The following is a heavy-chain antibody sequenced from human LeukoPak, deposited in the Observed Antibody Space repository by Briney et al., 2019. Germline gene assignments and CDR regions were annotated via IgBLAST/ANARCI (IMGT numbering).Heavy chain of an antibody. CDR1: GGSISSGGYY. CDR3: AREFEWELLMNAFDI. V-gene: IGHV4-30-2*01. Sequence: SETLSLTCTVSGGSISSGGYYWSWIRQPPGKGLEWIGYIYHSGSTYYNPSLKSRVTISVDRSKNQFSLKLSSVTAADTAVYYCAREFEWELLMNAFDIWGQGTMVTVSS. J-gene: IGHJ3*02. CDR2: IYHSGST. D-gene: IGHD1-26*01.